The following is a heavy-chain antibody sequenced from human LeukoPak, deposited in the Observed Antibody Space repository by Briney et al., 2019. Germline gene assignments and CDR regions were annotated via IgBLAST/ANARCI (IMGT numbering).Heavy chain of an antibody. D-gene: IGHD3-22*01. CDR1: GGSISSSSYY. J-gene: IGHJ4*02. CDR3: ARSETDYYYDSSGYHPYFDY. CDR2: IYYSGST. V-gene: IGHV4-39*01. Sequence: SETLSLTCTVSGGSISSSSYYWGWIRQPPGKGLEWIGSIYYSGSTYYNPSLKSRVTISVDTSKNQFSLKLSSVTAADTAVYYCARSETDYYYDSSGYHPYFDYWGQGTLVTVSS.